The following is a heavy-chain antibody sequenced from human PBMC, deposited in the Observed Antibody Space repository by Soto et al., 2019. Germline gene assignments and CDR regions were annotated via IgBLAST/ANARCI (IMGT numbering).Heavy chain of an antibody. CDR2: INHSGST. CDR1: GGTFSGYY. D-gene: IGHD2-15*01. J-gene: IGHJ3*02. V-gene: IGHV4-34*01. CDR3: ARGLPFGVVVIQGVNAFDI. Sequence: SGTLSLTCAVSGGTFSGYYWSWVRQPPGKGLEWIGAINHSGSTTYNPSLKSRVTIFADKYKNQISLKLSSVTAADTAVYYCARGLPFGVVVIQGVNAFDIWGQGTMVTVSS.